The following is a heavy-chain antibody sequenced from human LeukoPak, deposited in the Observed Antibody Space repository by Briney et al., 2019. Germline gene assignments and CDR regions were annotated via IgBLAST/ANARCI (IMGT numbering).Heavy chain of an antibody. Sequence: SETLSLTCAVYGGSFSGYYWSWIRQPPGKGLEWIGEINHSGSTNYNPSLKSRVTISVDTSKNQFSLKLSSVTAADTAVYYCARLIPSPNYGSGRHAFDIWGQGTMVTVSS. D-gene: IGHD3-10*01. CDR3: ARLIPSPNYGSGRHAFDI. CDR2: INHSGST. CDR1: GGSFSGYY. V-gene: IGHV4-34*01. J-gene: IGHJ3*02.